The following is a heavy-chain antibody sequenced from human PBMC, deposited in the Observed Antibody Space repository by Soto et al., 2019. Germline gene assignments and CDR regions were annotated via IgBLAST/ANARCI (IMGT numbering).Heavy chain of an antibody. CDR2: IYRDYDK. V-gene: IGHV2-5*02. D-gene: IGHD5-12*01. CDR1: GLSFATSGVS. J-gene: IGHJ5*02. Sequence: QITLKESGPTLVKPTQTLTLTCGFSGLSFATSGVSVGWIRQPPGKALEWLGFIYRDYDKRYNPSLRTRLSIFKDTSKNLVVLVMTNMDPVDTATYYCAYRQDYRGNWDSGWLDPWGQGILVNVSS. CDR3: AYRQDYRGNWDSGWLDP.